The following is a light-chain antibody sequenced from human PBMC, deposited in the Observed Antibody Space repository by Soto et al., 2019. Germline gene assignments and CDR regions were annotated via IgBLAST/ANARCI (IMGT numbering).Light chain of an antibody. CDR3: SSYTSSSIVV. Sequence: QSALTQPASVSGSPGQSITISCTGTSSDVGGYNYVSWYQQHPGKTPKLIIYNVSNRTSGVSNRFSGSKSGNTASLTISGIQAEDEADYYCSSYTSSSIVVFGGGTKLTVL. CDR2: NVS. V-gene: IGLV2-14*03. J-gene: IGLJ2*01. CDR1: SSDVGGYNY.